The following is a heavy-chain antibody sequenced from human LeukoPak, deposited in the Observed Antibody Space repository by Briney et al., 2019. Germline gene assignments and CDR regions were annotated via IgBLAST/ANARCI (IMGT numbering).Heavy chain of an antibody. Sequence: PSETLSLTCTVSGGSISSYYWSWIRQPPGKGLEWIGYIYYSGSTNYNPSLKSRVTMSVDTSKNQFSLNLSSVTAADTAVYYCARSHRTMVRGPGWFDPWGQGTLVTVSS. CDR1: GGSISSYY. V-gene: IGHV4-59*12. CDR3: ARSHRTMVRGPGWFDP. D-gene: IGHD3-10*01. J-gene: IGHJ5*02. CDR2: IYYSGST.